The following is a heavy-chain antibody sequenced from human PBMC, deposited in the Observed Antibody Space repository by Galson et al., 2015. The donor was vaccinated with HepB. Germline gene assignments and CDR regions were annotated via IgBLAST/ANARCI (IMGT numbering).Heavy chain of an antibody. D-gene: IGHD3-22*01. CDR3: ARDRAYYYDSSGYYLVQ. CDR2: IWYDGSNK. J-gene: IGHJ4*02. V-gene: IGHV3-33*01. CDR1: GFTFSSYG. Sequence: SLRLSCAASGFTFSSYGMHWVRQAPGKGLEWVAVIWYDGSNKYYADSVKGRFTISRDNSKNTLYLQMNSLRAEDTAVYYCARDRAYYYDSSGYYLVQWGQGTLVTVSS.